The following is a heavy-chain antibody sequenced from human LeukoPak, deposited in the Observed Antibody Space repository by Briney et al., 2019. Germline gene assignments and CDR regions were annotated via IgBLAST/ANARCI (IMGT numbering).Heavy chain of an antibody. Sequence: SETLSLTCAVYGGSFSGYYWSWIRQPPGKGLEWTGEINHSGSTNYNPSLKSRVTISVDTSKNQFSLKLSSVTAADTAVYYCARGYYDILTGYRSYYYYMDVWGKGTTVTVSS. CDR3: ARGYYDILTGYRSYYYYMDV. J-gene: IGHJ6*03. D-gene: IGHD3-9*01. CDR2: INHSGST. CDR1: GGSFSGYY. V-gene: IGHV4-34*01.